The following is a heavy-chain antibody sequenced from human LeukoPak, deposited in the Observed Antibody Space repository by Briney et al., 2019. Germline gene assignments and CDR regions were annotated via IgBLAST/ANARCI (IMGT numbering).Heavy chain of an antibody. J-gene: IGHJ4*02. CDR2: IRNKVSSYTT. V-gene: IGHV3-72*01. CDR3: ARDSGYYYIDY. CDR1: GLSFSDHC. D-gene: IGHD6-13*01. Sequence: GGSLRLSCAASGLSFSDHCMDWVRQAPGKGLEWVGRIRNKVSSYTTEYAASVKGRFTISRDDSKNSLYLQMNSLKTEDTAVYYCARDSGYYYIDYWGQGTLVTVSS.